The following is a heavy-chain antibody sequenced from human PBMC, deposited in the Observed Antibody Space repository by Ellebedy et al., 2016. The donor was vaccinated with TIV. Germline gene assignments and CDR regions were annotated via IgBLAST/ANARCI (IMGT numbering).Heavy chain of an antibody. CDR2: IGSSSTHT. Sequence: GESLKISCAASGFTFSDYYMNWIRQAPGKGLEWVSYIGSSSTHTNYADSVKGRFTLSRDNSKNTLDLQMNSLRAEDTAVYYCARDISGSYYADYWGQGTLVTVSS. J-gene: IGHJ4*02. CDR3: ARDISGSYYADY. D-gene: IGHD1-26*01. V-gene: IGHV3-11*06. CDR1: GFTFSDYY.